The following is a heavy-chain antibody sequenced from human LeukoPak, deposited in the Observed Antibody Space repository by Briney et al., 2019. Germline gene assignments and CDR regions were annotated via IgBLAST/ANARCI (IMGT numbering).Heavy chain of an antibody. J-gene: IGHJ4*02. D-gene: IGHD1-26*01. V-gene: IGHV3-30*04. CDR3: ARDSGWELLGGHFDY. CDR1: GFTFSSYA. CDR2: ISYDGSNK. Sequence: PGGSLRLSCAASGFTFSSYAMHWVRQAPGKGLEWGAVISYDGSNKYYADSVKGRFTISRDNSKNTLYLQMNSLRAEDTAVYYCARDSGWELLGGHFDYWGQGTLVTVSS.